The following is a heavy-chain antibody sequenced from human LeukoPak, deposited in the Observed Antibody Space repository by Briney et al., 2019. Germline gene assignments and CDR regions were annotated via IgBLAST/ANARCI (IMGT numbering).Heavy chain of an antibody. J-gene: IGHJ4*02. CDR1: GYTLTGYY. D-gene: IGHD6-13*01. Sequence: GASVKVSCKASGYTLTGYYMHWVRQAPGQGLEWMGWTNPNSGGTNYAQKFQGRVTMTRDTSISTAYMELSRLRSDDTAVYYCARDEVSSSWYYYYWGQGTLVTVSS. CDR2: TNPNSGGT. CDR3: ARDEVSSSWYYYY. V-gene: IGHV1-2*02.